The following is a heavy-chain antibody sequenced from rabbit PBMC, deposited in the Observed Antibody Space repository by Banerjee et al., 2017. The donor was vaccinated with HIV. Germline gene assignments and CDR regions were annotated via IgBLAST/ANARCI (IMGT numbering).Heavy chain of an antibody. V-gene: IGHV1S45*01. CDR1: GFSFSRSYY. CDR2: IYSVSGRT. D-gene: IGHD1-1*01. Sequence: QEQLEESGGDLVKPGASLTVTCTASGFSFSRSYYIWWVRQAPGKGLEWIACIYSVSGRTYYASWAKGRFTISKTSSTTVTLQMTSLTAADTATYFCTRIYTDVGSDLWGPGTLVTVS. J-gene: IGHJ6*01. CDR3: TRIYTDVGSDL.